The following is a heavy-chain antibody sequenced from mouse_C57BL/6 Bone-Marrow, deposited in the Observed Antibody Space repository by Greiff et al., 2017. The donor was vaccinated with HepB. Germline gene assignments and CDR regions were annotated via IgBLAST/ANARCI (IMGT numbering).Heavy chain of an antibody. D-gene: IGHD1-1*01. Sequence: EVQVVESGGDLVKPGGSLKLSCAASGFTFSSYGMSWVRQTPDKRLEWVATISSGGSYTYYPDSVKGRFTISRDNAKNTLYLQMSSLKSEDTAMYYCARRGGYYYGSSYDYFDYWGQGTTLTVSS. CDR1: GFTFSSYG. CDR2: ISSGGSYT. V-gene: IGHV5-6*01. J-gene: IGHJ2*01. CDR3: ARRGGYYYGSSYDYFDY.